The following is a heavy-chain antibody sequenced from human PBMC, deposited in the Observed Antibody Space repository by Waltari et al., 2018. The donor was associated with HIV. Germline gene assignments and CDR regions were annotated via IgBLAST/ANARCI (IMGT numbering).Heavy chain of an antibody. V-gene: IGHV3-7*01. Sequence: EFQLVDSGGGLVQRGGSLRISCAGSGFPISSYSTSWVRQAPGKGLECVAIINEDGSKKDYVDSVKGRFTISRDNARNSLYLQMNNLRRGDTAVYYCGRGGLRDYWGQGTLVTVSS. CDR2: INEDGSKK. D-gene: IGHD3-16*01. CDR1: GFPISSYS. J-gene: IGHJ4*02. CDR3: GRGGLRDY.